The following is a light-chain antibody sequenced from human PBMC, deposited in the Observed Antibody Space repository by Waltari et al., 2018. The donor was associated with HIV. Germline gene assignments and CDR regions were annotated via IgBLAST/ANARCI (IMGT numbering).Light chain of an antibody. CDR1: RNDIATSKV. CDR3: SSDGDTSAGGSRKFYVI. J-gene: IGLJ2*01. CDR2: DVN. V-gene: IGLV2-8*01. Sequence: QSALTQPPSAPGSPVQSVTRPCTCTRNDIATSKVVPWYKQPHGKAPRHIISDVNKRTPGVPNRFSGSKSGNTASLTVSGLQAEDEATYYCSSDGDTSAGGSRKFYVIFGGGTKLTVL.